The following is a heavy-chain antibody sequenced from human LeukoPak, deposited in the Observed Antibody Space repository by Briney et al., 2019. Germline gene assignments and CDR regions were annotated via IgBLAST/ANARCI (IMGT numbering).Heavy chain of an antibody. V-gene: IGHV3-23*01. D-gene: IGHD2/OR15-2a*01. CDR1: GFTFSNYA. CDR3: ARNSYSTWRLDY. Sequence: PGGSLRLSCAASGFTFSNYAMRWVRQAPGKGLEWVSGISGSGDSTYYADSVKGRFTISRDNSKNTLYLQMNSLRAEDSAVYYCARNSYSTWRLDYWGQGTPVTVSS. CDR2: ISGSGDST. J-gene: IGHJ4*02.